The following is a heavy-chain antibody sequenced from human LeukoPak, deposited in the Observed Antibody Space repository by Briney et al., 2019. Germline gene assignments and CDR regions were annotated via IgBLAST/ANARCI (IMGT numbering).Heavy chain of an antibody. D-gene: IGHD3-10*01. CDR3: ASLMARGVIWIDY. V-gene: IGHV3-11*01. CDR2: ISSGNII. CDR1: GFTFSDYY. J-gene: IGHJ4*02. Sequence: GGSLRLSCAASGFTFSDYYMSWIRQAPGKGLEWVSYISSGNIIYYADSVKGRFTISRDNAKNSLYLQMNSLRAEDTAVYYCASLMARGVIWIDYWGQGTLVTVSS.